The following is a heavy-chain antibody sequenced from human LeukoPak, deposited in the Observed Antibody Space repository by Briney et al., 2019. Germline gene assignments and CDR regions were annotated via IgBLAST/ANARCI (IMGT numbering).Heavy chain of an antibody. CDR1: GFRFSNYA. V-gene: IGHV3-23*01. CDR3: AKDDSSGYYHDH. J-gene: IGHJ5*02. D-gene: IGHD3-22*01. Sequence: GGSLRLSCVGSGFRFSNYAMNWVRQAPGKGLQWVSALSRSGCRTFYADSVKGRFTISRDNSKNTLYLQMDSLRAEDTAIYYCAKDDSSGYYHDHWGQGTLVTVSS. CDR2: LSRSGCRT.